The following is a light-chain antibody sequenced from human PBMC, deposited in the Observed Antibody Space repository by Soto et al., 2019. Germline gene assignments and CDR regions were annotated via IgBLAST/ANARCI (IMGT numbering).Light chain of an antibody. Sequence: DIQMTQSPSSLSSSEGDRVTITCRASQGVSNFLAWYRQIPGKVPEVLIYGASTLQAGVPSRFSGSGSETDFTLTISSLQPEDVATYYCQKYNSAPFTFGPGTKVDIK. V-gene: IGKV1-27*01. CDR2: GAS. CDR1: QGVSNF. J-gene: IGKJ3*01. CDR3: QKYNSAPFT.